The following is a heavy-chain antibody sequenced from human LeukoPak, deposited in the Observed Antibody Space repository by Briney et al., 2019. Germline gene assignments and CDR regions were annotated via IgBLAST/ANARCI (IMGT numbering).Heavy chain of an antibody. D-gene: IGHD2-2*01. CDR2: INTSGGST. CDR3: ARAHSDQLLDGWFDP. Sequence: ASVKVSCKASGYTFTSYYMHWVRQAPGQGLEWMGIINTSGGSTSYAQKFQGRVTMTRDMSTSTVYMELSSLRSEDTAVYYCARAHSDQLLDGWFDPWGQGTLVTVSS. J-gene: IGHJ5*02. CDR1: GYTFTSYY. V-gene: IGHV1-46*01.